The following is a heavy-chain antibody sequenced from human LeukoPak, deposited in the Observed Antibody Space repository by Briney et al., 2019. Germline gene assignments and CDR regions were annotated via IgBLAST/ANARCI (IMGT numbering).Heavy chain of an antibody. D-gene: IGHD1-26*01. CDR3: ARDNSVGDTAWWFDP. V-gene: IGHV1-18*01. J-gene: IGHJ5*02. CDR2: ISAYNGNT. Sequence: ASVKVSCKASGYTFTSYGISWVRQAPGQGLEWMGWISAYNGNTNYAQKLQGRVTMTTDTSTGTAYMELRSLRSEDTAVYYCARDNSVGDTAWWFDPWGQGTLVTVSS. CDR1: GYTFTSYG.